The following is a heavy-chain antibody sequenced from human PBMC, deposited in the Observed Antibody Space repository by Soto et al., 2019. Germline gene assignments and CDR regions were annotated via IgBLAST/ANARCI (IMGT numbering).Heavy chain of an antibody. CDR2: IKRDASEK. V-gene: IGHV3-7*01. CDR1: GFTLGSYW. Sequence: LSLSCAASGFTLGSYWRSCVRQAPGKWREWLATIKRDASEKKYVDAEKGRFTMSRYNAKNTLNEQMDTLRAENTAVYYCAKDSAYDSGASVNHYLDYWGHGTLVTVSS. J-gene: IGHJ4*01. D-gene: IGHD3-10*01. CDR3: AKDSAYDSGASVNHYLDY.